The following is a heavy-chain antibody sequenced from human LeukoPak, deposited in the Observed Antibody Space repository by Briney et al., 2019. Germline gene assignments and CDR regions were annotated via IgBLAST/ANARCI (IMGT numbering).Heavy chain of an antibody. CDR1: GGSISSGGYY. J-gene: IGHJ4*02. Sequence: SETLSLTCTVSGGSISSGGYYWSWIRQHPGKGLEWIGYIYYSGSTYYNPSLKSRVTISVDTSKNQFSLKLSSVTAADTAVYYCARGRRVYYYGSGSPSYYFDYWGQGTLVTVSS. D-gene: IGHD3-10*01. V-gene: IGHV4-31*03. CDR2: IYYSGST. CDR3: ARGRRVYYYGSGSPSYYFDY.